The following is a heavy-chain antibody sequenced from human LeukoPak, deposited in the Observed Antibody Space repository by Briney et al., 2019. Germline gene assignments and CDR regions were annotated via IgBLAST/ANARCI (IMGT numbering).Heavy chain of an antibody. D-gene: IGHD3-10*01. CDR3: AKDHKYYGSGSYYDTSQYAFDI. CDR1: GFIFSSYG. V-gene: IGHV3-30*02. Sequence: PGGSLRLSCAASGFIFSSYGMHWVRQAPGKGLEWVAFIRYDGSNKYYADSVKGRFTISRDNSKNTLYLQMNSLRAEDTAVYYCAKDHKYYGSGSYYDTSQYAFDIWGQGTMVTVSS. CDR2: IRYDGSNK. J-gene: IGHJ3*02.